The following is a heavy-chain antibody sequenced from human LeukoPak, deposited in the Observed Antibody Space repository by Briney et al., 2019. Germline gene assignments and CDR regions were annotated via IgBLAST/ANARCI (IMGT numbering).Heavy chain of an antibody. Sequence: GGSLRLSCAASGFTFSSYSMNWVRQAPGKGLERVSYISSSSSTIYYADSVKGRFTISRDNARNSLYLQLNSLRAEDTAVYFCARGGVYCGGDCVDYWGQGTLVTVSS. D-gene: IGHD2-21*02. CDR3: ARGGVYCGGDCVDY. CDR1: GFTFSSYS. CDR2: ISSSSSTI. V-gene: IGHV3-48*01. J-gene: IGHJ4*02.